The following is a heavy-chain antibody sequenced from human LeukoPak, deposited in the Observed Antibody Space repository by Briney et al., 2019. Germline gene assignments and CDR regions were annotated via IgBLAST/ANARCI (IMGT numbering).Heavy chain of an antibody. J-gene: IGHJ6*03. CDR2: VKHSGST. CDR1: GFTFSSYW. D-gene: IGHD6-13*01. V-gene: IGHV4-34*01. Sequence: SGGSLRLSCAASGFTFSSYWMSWVRQAPGKGLEWIGEVKHSGSTNYNPSLKSRVTISVDTSKNQFSLKLTSVTAADTAVYYCARPFHIISWYAFHYYYMDVWGKGTTVTVSS. CDR3: ARPFHIISWYAFHYYYMDV.